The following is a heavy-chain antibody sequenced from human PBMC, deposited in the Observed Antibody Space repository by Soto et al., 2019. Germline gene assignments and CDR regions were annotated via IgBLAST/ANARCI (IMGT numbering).Heavy chain of an antibody. D-gene: IGHD2-2*01. CDR1: GYTFTSYC. V-gene: IGHV1-18*04. CDR3: ARGAVVVPAATTLRGYYYYGMDV. J-gene: IGHJ6*02. Sequence: ASVKVSCKASGYTFTSYCISWVLQAPGQGLEWMGWISAYNGNTNYAQKLQGRVTMTTDTSTSTAYMELRSLRSDDTAVYYCARGAVVVPAATTLRGYYYYGMDVWGQGTTVTVSS. CDR2: ISAYNGNT.